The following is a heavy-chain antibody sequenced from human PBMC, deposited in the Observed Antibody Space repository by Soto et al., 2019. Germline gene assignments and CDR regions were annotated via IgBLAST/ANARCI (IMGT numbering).Heavy chain of an antibody. V-gene: IGHV4-59*01. Sequence: SETLSLTCTVSSGSISSYYWSWIRQPPGKGLEWIGYIYYSGSTNYNPSLKSRVTISVDTSKNQFSLKLSSVTAADTAVYYCAREAYSSSGYYYYGMDVWGQGTTVTVSS. CDR2: IYYSGST. CDR3: AREAYSSSGYYYYGMDV. J-gene: IGHJ6*02. CDR1: SGSISSYY. D-gene: IGHD6-6*01.